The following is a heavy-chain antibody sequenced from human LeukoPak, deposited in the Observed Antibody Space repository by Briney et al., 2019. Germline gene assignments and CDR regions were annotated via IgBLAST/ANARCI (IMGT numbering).Heavy chain of an antibody. CDR3: AKDIGITMVRGGRWSQNAFDI. D-gene: IGHD3-10*01. CDR1: GFTFSSYG. V-gene: IGHV3-30*02. CDR2: IRYDGSNK. J-gene: IGHJ3*02. Sequence: PGRSLRLSCAASGFTFSSYGMHWVRQAPGKGLEWVAFIRYDGSNKYYADSVKGRFTISRDNSKNSLYLQMNSLRAEDTALYYCAKDIGITMVRGGRWSQNAFDIWGQGTMVTVSS.